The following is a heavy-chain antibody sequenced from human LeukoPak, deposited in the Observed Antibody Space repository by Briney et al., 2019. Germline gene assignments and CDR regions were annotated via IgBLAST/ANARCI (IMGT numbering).Heavy chain of an antibody. CDR3: AKDSLRERIVGSTTRGVNDY. J-gene: IGHJ4*02. Sequence: GGSLRLSCADSGFTFSSYSMNWVRQAPGKGLEWVAFIRYVGRNKYYADSVKRRFTISRDNSKNTLYLQMNSLRGEDTAVYYCAKDSLRERIVGSTTRGVNDYWGQGTLVTVSS. CDR1: GFTFSSYS. CDR2: IRYVGRNK. V-gene: IGHV3-30*02. D-gene: IGHD1-26*01.